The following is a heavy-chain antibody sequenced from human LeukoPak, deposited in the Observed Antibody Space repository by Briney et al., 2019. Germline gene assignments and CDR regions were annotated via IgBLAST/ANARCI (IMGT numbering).Heavy chain of an antibody. CDR3: ARGLHFTMVRGGTTNYYYGMDV. CDR1: GGTFSSYG. D-gene: IGHD3-10*01. V-gene: IGHV1-69*04. CDR2: IIPIVGIT. J-gene: IGHJ6*02. Sequence: SVKVSCKASGGTFSSYGISWVRQAPGQGHEWKGRIIPIVGITNSAHKFQRRVTITADNSTLTAYMELSSLTSEDTAVYYCARGLHFTMVRGGTTNYYYGMDVWGQGTSVTVSS.